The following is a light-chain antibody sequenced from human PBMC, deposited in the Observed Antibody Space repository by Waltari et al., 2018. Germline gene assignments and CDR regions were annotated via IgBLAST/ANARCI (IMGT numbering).Light chain of an antibody. J-gene: IGKJ5*01. CDR3: QQRSNWPIT. CDR1: QSVSRY. V-gene: IGKV3-11*01. CDR2: DAS. Sequence: EIVLTQSPATLSLSPGERATLSCRASQSVSRYLAWYQQKPGQAPRLLIYDASNRATGIPARFSGNGSGTDFTLTISSLEPEDFAVYYCQQRSNWPITFGQGTRLEI.